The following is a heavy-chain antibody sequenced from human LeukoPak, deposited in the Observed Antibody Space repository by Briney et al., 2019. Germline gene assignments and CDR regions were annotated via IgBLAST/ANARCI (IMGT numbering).Heavy chain of an antibody. V-gene: IGHV3-48*01. CDR3: ARDRTTDFWSGYYTNYFDY. D-gene: IGHD3-3*01. CDR1: GFTFSNYS. J-gene: IGHJ4*02. CDR2: ISRSSSII. Sequence: PGGSLRLSCAASGFTFSNYSMNWVRQAPGKGLEWVSYISRSSSIIYYADSVKGRFTISRDNAKNSLYLQMNSLRAEDTAVYYCARDRTTDFWSGYYTNYFDYWGQGALVTVSS.